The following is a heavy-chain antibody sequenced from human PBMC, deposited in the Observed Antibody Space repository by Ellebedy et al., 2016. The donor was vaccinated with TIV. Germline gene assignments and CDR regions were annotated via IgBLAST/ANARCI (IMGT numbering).Heavy chain of an antibody. Sequence: SVKVSCXASGGTFNIYAISWVRQAPGQGLEWMGGIISIFGTPTYAQKFRGRVTITADESTSTTYMELSSLRSEDTALYYCARARDTYYYYDMDVWGQGTTVTVSS. CDR1: GGTFNIYA. V-gene: IGHV1-69*13. D-gene: IGHD5-18*01. CDR2: IISIFGTP. CDR3: ARARDTYYYYDMDV. J-gene: IGHJ6*02.